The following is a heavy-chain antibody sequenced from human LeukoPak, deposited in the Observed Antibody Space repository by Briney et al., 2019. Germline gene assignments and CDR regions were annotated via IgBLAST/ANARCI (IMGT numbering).Heavy chain of an antibody. V-gene: IGHV3-23*01. D-gene: IGHD1-20*01. CDR3: AKDGGENINWYLDY. J-gene: IGHJ4*02. CDR2: ISGSGDDR. Sequence: GGSLRLSCAASGFTFSSYAMSWVRQAPGKGLEWVSVISGSGDDRYYADSVKGRLTISRDTSKNTLYLQMNSLRAGDTAVYFCAKDGGENINWYLDYWGQGALVTVSS. CDR1: GFTFSSYA.